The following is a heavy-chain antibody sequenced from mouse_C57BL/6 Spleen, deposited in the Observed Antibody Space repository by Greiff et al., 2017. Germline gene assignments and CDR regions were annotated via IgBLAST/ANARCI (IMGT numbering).Heavy chain of an antibody. J-gene: IGHJ2*01. D-gene: IGHD4-1*01. V-gene: IGHV3-1*01. Sequence: EVQLVESGPGMVKPSQSLSLTCTVTGYSITSGYDWHWIRHFPGNKLEWMGYISYSGSTNYNPSLKSRISITHDTSKNHFFLKLNSVTTEDTATYYCARAPYLTGPFDYWGQGTTLTVSS. CDR1: GYSITSGYD. CDR2: ISYSGST. CDR3: ARAPYLTGPFDY.